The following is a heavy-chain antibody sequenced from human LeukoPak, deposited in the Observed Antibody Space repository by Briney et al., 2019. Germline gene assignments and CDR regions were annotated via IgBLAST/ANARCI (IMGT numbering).Heavy chain of an antibody. J-gene: IGHJ4*02. V-gene: IGHV3-48*03. CDR2: ICSDGGPV. D-gene: IGHD3-22*01. CDR1: GFTFSNYE. Sequence: GGSLRLSCAASGFTFSNYEMNWVRQAPGKGLEWISYICSDGGPVYYADSVQGRFTISRDNAKNSLYLQMNSLRAEDTAIYYCARSRGGYYYDTSGLYFAYWGQGTLVTVSS. CDR3: ARSRGGYYYDTSGLYFAY.